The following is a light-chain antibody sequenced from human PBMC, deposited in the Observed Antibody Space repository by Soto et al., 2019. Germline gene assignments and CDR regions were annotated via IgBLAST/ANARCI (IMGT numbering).Light chain of an antibody. CDR1: QSVSSN. CDR2: GAS. V-gene: IGKV3-15*01. J-gene: IGKJ1*01. CDR3: QQYNNWPQT. Sequence: EIEMTKSPAALSMSPGERATLSCRSSQSVSSNLAWYQQKPGQAPRLLIYGASTRATGIPARFSGSGSGTEFTLTISSLQSEDFAVYYCQQYNNWPQTFGQGTRVDIK.